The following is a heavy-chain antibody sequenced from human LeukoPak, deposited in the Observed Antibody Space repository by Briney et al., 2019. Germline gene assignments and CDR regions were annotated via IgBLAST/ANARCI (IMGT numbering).Heavy chain of an antibody. J-gene: IGHJ5*01. CDR1: GYTFTGYF. CDR3: ARMDLDGGDLIGFDS. Sequence: ASVKVSCKASGYTFTGYFMHWVRQAPGQGLEWMGWINPNIGDASYAQKFQGRVTMTRDRSINTAYMELSRLTSDDTAVYYCARMDLDGGDLIGFDSRGQGTLVTVSS. D-gene: IGHD2-21*02. CDR2: INPNIGDA. V-gene: IGHV1-2*02.